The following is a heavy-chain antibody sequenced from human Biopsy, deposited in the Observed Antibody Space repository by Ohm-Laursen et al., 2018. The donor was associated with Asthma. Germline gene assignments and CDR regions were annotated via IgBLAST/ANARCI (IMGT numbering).Heavy chain of an antibody. V-gene: IGHV3-33*01. Sequence: SLRLSCTAASGFTFSKYGMHWVRQAPGKGLEWVALIWNDGNKNYYADSVKGRFTISRDNSKNMLYLQMNSLRAEDTAVYFCARGIYDMDVRGQGTTVTVSS. CDR2: IWNDGNKN. CDR3: ARGIYDMDV. J-gene: IGHJ6*02. CDR1: GFTFSKYG.